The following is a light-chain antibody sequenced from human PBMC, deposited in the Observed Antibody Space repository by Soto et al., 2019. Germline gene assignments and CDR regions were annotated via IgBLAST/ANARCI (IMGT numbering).Light chain of an antibody. CDR3: QQYGSSPPYT. V-gene: IGKV3-20*01. Sequence: EIVLTQSPGTLSLSPGERAPLSCRASQSFSSTYLAWYQQKPGQAPRLLIYDASSRATAIPDRFSGSGSGTDFTLTISRLEPEDFAVYYCQQYGSSPPYTFGQGTKLEIK. CDR1: QSFSSTY. J-gene: IGKJ2*01. CDR2: DAS.